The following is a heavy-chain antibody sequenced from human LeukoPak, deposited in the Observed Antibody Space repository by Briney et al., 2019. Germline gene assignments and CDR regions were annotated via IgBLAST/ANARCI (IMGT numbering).Heavy chain of an antibody. D-gene: IGHD6-13*01. CDR3: ASSISSSWARGFDP. V-gene: IGHV4-4*07. CDR1: GGSISSYY. J-gene: IGHJ5*02. Sequence: SETLSLTCTVSGGSISSYYWSWIRQPAGKGLEWIGRIYTSGSTNYNPSLKSRVTISVDTSKNQFSLKLSSVTAADTAVYYCASSISSSWARGFDPWGQGTLVTVSS. CDR2: IYTSGST.